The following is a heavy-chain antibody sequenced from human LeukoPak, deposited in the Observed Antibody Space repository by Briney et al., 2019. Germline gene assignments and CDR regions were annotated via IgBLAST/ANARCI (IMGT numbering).Heavy chain of an antibody. V-gene: IGHV1-24*01. D-gene: IGHD3-10*01. CDR2: LDHENDET. CDR3: ATDGSGRYSVDC. J-gene: IGHJ4*02. CDR1: GYTISELS. Sequence: GASVKVSCKVSGYTISELSMYWVRQGPGKGLEWMGSLDHENDETIYAQNLRGRLSMTEDTSTQTAYMELTSLGSEDTAVYYCATDGSGRYSVDCWGQGTLVTVSS.